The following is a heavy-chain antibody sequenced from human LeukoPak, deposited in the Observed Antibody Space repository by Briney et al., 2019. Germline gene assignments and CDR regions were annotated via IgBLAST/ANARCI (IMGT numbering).Heavy chain of an antibody. J-gene: IGHJ4*02. V-gene: IGHV1-18*01. D-gene: IGHD3-22*01. CDR2: ISAYNGNT. CDR3: ATPYYDTSGYHALDY. CDR1: GYTFTSYG. Sequence: ASVKVSCKASGYTFTSYGIGWVRQAPGQGLEWMGWISAYNGNTNYAQKLQGRVTMTTDTSTSTAYMELSSLRSEDTAVYFCATPYYDTSGYHALDYWGQGTLVTVSS.